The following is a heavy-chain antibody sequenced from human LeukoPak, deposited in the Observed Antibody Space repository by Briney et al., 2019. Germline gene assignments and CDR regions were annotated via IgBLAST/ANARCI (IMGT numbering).Heavy chain of an antibody. CDR1: GFTFSSYG. CDR2: ISYDGSNK. Sequence: GGSLRLSCAASGFTFSSYGMHWVRQAPGKGLEWLAVISYDGSNKYYADSVKGRFTISRDNSKNTLYLQMNSLRAEDTAVYYCAKIPAIAAAGVDYWGQGTLVTVSS. D-gene: IGHD6-13*01. V-gene: IGHV3-30*18. J-gene: IGHJ4*02. CDR3: AKIPAIAAAGVDY.